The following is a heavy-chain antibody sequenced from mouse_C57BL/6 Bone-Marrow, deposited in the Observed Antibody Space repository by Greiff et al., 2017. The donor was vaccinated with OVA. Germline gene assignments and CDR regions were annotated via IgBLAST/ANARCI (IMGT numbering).Heavy chain of an antibody. CDR3: AIITTVVADYYAMDY. D-gene: IGHD1-1*01. J-gene: IGHJ4*01. CDR1: GFTFSDYG. V-gene: IGHV5-17*01. Sequence: EVQRVESGGGLVKPGGSLKLSCAASGFTFSDYGMHWVRQAPEKGLEWVAYISSGSSTIYYADTVKGRFTISRDNAKNTLFLQMTSLRSEDTAMYYCAIITTVVADYYAMDYWGQGTSVTVSS. CDR2: ISSGSSTI.